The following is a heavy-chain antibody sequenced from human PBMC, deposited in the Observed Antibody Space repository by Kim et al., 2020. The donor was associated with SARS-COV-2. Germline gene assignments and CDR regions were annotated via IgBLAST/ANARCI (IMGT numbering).Heavy chain of an antibody. CDR2: IIPILGIA. CDR1: GGTFSSYA. CDR3: ARDDCSSTSCYGGGSYYYGMDV. J-gene: IGHJ6*02. Sequence: SVKVSCKASGGTFSSYAISWVRQAPGQGLEWMGRIIPILGIANYAQKFQGRVTITADKSTSTAYMELSSLRSEDTAVYYCARDDCSSTSCYGGGSYYYGMDVWGQGTTVTVSS. V-gene: IGHV1-69*04. D-gene: IGHD2-2*01.